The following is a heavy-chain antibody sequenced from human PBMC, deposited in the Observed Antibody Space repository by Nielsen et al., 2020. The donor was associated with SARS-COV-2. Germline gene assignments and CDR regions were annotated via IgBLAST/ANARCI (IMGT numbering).Heavy chain of an antibody. CDR2: IYPGDSDI. D-gene: IGHD5/OR15-5a*01. J-gene: IGHJ4*02. Sequence: GESLKISCKASGYTFTNYWIGWVRQMPGKGLEWMGIIYPGDSDIRYSPSFQGQVTISADKSVSSAYLQWSSLKASDIAMYYCARIPSTLPDYWGQGTLVTVSS. CDR1: GYTFTNYW. V-gene: IGHV5-51*01. CDR3: ARIPSTLPDY.